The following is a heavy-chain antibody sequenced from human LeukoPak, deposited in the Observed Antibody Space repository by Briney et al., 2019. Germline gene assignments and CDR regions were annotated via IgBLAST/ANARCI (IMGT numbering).Heavy chain of an antibody. Sequence: GGTLRLSCAASGFTFSRYGMSWVRQAPGKGLEWVSTISGSGSSTYFADSVKGRFSISRDNSKNTVYLQMNSLRAEDTAVYYCASAGYYDFWSGTPMGYYVDVWGKGTTVTVSS. CDR2: ISGSGSST. CDR1: GFTFSRYG. CDR3: ASAGYYDFWSGTPMGYYVDV. J-gene: IGHJ6*03. V-gene: IGHV3-23*01. D-gene: IGHD3-3*01.